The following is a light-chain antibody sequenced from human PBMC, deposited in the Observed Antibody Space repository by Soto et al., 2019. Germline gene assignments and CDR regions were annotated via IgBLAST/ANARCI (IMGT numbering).Light chain of an antibody. V-gene: IGLV2-14*03. CDR2: AVS. CDR1: SIDVGLYDY. J-gene: IGLJ1*01. Sequence: QSVLAQLASLSGAPGQSITISCTGTSIDVGLYDYVYWYQQHPGKAPQLMIYAVSNRQSGVSNRFSASKSGNTASLFISGLQAEDEADYYCRPYKSDSSYVFGSGTKVTVL. CDR3: RPYKSDSSYV.